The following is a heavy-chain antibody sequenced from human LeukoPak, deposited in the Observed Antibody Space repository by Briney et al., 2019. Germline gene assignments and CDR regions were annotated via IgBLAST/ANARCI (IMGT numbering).Heavy chain of an antibody. Sequence: GGSLRLSCAASGFTFSSYGMHWVRQAPGKGLEWVAFIRYDGSNKYYADSVKGRFTISRDNSKNTLYLQMNSLRAEDTAVYYCARTHSGWYLGWREGAFDIWGQGTMVTVSS. D-gene: IGHD6-19*01. V-gene: IGHV3-30*02. CDR1: GFTFSSYG. CDR2: IRYDGSNK. CDR3: ARTHSGWYLGWREGAFDI. J-gene: IGHJ3*02.